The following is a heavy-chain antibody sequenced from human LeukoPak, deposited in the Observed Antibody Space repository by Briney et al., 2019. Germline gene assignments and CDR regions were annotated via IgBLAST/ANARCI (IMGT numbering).Heavy chain of an antibody. CDR2: IYYSGST. CDR3: ARTYGSGSQRSYYYMDV. CDR1: GGSISSYY. V-gene: IGHV4-59*01. Sequence: PSETLSLTCTVSGGSISSYYWSWIRQPPGKGLEWIGYIYYSGSTNYNPSLKSRVTISVDTSKNQFSLKLSSVTAADTAVYYCARTYGSGSQRSYYYMDVWGKGTTVTISS. J-gene: IGHJ6*03. D-gene: IGHD3-10*01.